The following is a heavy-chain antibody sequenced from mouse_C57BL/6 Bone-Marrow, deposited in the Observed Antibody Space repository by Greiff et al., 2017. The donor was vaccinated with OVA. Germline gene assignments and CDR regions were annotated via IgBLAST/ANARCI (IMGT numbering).Heavy chain of an antibody. V-gene: IGHV1-15*01. CDR1: GYTFTDYE. CDR3: TRRGVYYDYDDWYFDV. J-gene: IGHJ1*03. CDR2: IDPETGGT. Sequence: QVQLKQSGAELVRPGASVTLSCKASGYTFTDYEMHWVKQTPVHGLEWIGAIDPETGGTAYNQKFKGKAILTADKSSRTAYMELRSLTSEDSAVYYCTRRGVYYDYDDWYFDVWGTGTTVTVSS. D-gene: IGHD2-4*01.